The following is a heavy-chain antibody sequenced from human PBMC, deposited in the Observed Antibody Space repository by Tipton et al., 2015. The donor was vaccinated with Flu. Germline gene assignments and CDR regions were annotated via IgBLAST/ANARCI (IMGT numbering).Heavy chain of an antibody. V-gene: IGHV4-38-2*01. Sequence: LRLSCAASGFTFSRYAMSWVRQAPGKGLEWIANIHRAGNTYYNPSLKSRVTLSVDTSKNQFSLKLTSVTAADTAVYYCARRDYSNNVSEPKNWFDTWGQGTLVTVSS. CDR3: ARRDYSNNVSEPKNWFDT. CDR1: GFTFSRYA. J-gene: IGHJ5*02. CDR2: IHRAGNT. D-gene: IGHD4-11*01.